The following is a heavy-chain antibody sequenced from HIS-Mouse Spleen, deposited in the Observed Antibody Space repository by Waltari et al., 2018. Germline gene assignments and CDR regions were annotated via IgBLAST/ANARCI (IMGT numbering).Heavy chain of an antibody. J-gene: IGHJ4*02. V-gene: IGHV4-34*01. Sequence: QVQLQQWGAGLLKPSETLSLTCAVYGGSFSGYYWSWIRQPPGKGLAWIGEINHSGSTPYNPSLKRRVTIAVDTSKNQFSLKLSSVTAADTAVYYCARGRSPATVTIGYYFDYWGQGTLVTVSS. CDR2: INHSGST. D-gene: IGHD4-17*01. CDR1: GGSFSGYY. CDR3: ARGRSPATVTIGYYFDY.